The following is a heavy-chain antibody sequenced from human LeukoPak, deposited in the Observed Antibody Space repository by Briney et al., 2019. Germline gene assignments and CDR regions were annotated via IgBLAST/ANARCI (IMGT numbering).Heavy chain of an antibody. D-gene: IGHD3-10*01. CDR2: ISAYNGNT. J-gene: IGHJ4*02. CDR1: GYTFTSYG. CDR3: ARDRLAMVRGVIITFDY. Sequence: ASVKVSCKASGYTFTSYGISWVRQAPGQGLEWMGWISAYNGNTNYAQKLQGRVTMTTDTSTSTAYMELRSLRSDDTAVHYCARDRLAMVRGVIITFDYWGQGTLVTVSS. V-gene: IGHV1-18*01.